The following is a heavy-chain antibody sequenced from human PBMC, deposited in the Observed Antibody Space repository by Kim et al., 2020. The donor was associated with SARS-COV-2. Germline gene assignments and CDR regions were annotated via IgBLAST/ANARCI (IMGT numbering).Heavy chain of an antibody. Sequence: GGSLRLSCAASGFTFSSYGMHWVRQAPGKGLEWVAVISYDGSNKYYADSVKGRFTISRDNSKNTLYLQMNSLRAEDTAVYYCAKELVGGTRWGQGTLVTVSS. CDR2: ISYDGSNK. V-gene: IGHV3-30*18. CDR1: GFTFSSYG. J-gene: IGHJ4*02. CDR3: AKELVGGTR. D-gene: IGHD1-26*01.